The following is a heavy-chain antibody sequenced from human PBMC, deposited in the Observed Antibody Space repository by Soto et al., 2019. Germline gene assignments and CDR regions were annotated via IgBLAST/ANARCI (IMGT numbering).Heavy chain of an antibody. CDR1: GGSISSSDYY. V-gene: IGHV4-30-4*01. J-gene: IGHJ4*02. CDR2: IYYSGST. Sequence: SETLSLTCTVSGGSISSSDYYWSWIRQPPGKGLEWIGYIYYSGSTYYNPSLKSRVTISVDTSKNQFSLKLSSVTAADTAVYYCARTSSSSGPYDYWGQGTLVTVSS. D-gene: IGHD6-6*01. CDR3: ARTSSSSGPYDY.